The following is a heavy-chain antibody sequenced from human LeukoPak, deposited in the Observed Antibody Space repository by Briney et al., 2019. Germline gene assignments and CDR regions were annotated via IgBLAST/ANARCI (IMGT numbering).Heavy chain of an antibody. J-gene: IGHJ3*02. Sequence: GGSLRLSCAASGFTFSSYSMNWVRRAPGKGLEWVSYISSSSSTIYYADSVKGRFTISRDNAKNSLYLQMNSLRAEDTAVYYCARGGITGTGAFDIWGQGTMVTVSS. D-gene: IGHD1-7*01. CDR1: GFTFSSYS. CDR2: ISSSSSTI. CDR3: ARGGITGTGAFDI. V-gene: IGHV3-48*01.